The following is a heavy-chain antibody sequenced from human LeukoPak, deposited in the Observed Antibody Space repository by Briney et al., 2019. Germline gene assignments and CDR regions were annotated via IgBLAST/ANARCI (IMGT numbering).Heavy chain of an antibody. CDR1: GGSIISSSYY. CDR2: IYYSGST. D-gene: IGHD3-22*01. V-gene: IGHV4-39*07. J-gene: IGHJ3*02. CDR3: ARYKPSSSGYYFYAFDI. Sequence: SETLSLTCTVPGGSIISSSYYWGWVRQPPGKGLEWLGSIYYSGSTYYNPSLKSRVTISVATPKNQFFLKLSSLTAAATAVYYCARYKPSSSGYYFYAFDIWGQGTMVTVSS.